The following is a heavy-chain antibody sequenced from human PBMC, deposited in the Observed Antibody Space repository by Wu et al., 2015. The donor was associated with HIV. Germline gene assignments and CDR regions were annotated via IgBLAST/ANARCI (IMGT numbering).Heavy chain of an antibody. CDR1: GATFSNYG. CDR3: TGGGGRTSMDPFDF. Sequence: QVQLLQSGAEVKNPGSSVRVSCKASGATFSNYGLSWVRQAPGQGLEWMGRLIPMYGTANYAQKFQDRVTITADESTSTAYMDVSSLRSDDTAVYYCTGGGGRTSMDPFDFWGQGTLVTVSS. D-gene: IGHD5-18*01. V-gene: IGHV1-69*13. J-gene: IGHJ4*02. CDR2: LIPMYGTA.